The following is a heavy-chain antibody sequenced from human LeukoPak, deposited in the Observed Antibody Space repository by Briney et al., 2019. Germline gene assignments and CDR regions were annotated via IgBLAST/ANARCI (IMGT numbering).Heavy chain of an antibody. Sequence: SQTLSLTCAISGDSVSSNSAAWNWIRQSPSRGLEWLGRTYYRSKWYNDYAVSVKSRIIINPDTSKNQFSLQLNSVTPEDTAVYYCARAILQVLSSVFDPWGQGTLVTVSS. D-gene: IGHD2/OR15-2a*01. CDR3: ARAILQVLSSVFDP. V-gene: IGHV6-1*01. CDR1: GDSVSSNSAA. CDR2: TYYRSKWYN. J-gene: IGHJ5*02.